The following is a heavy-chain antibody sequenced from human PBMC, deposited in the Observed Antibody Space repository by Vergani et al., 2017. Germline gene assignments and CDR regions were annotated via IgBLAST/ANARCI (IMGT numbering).Heavy chain of an antibody. D-gene: IGHD2-2*01. CDR1: GFTFDDYA. J-gene: IGHJ6*02. CDR3: AKDISCSSTSCYERGLYYYYGMDV. CDR2: ISWNSGST. Sequence: EVQLVESGGGLVQPGRSLRLSCAASGFTFDDYAMHWVRQAPGKGLEGVSGISWNSGSTGYADSVKGRFTISRDNAKNSLYLQMNSLRAEDTALYYCAKDISCSSTSCYERGLYYYYGMDVWGQGTTVTVSS. V-gene: IGHV3-9*01.